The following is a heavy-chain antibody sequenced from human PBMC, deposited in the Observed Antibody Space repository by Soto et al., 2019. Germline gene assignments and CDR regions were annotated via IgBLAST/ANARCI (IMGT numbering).Heavy chain of an antibody. CDR1: GYTFTSYD. D-gene: IGHD5-12*01. V-gene: IGHV1-8*01. Sequence: ASVKVSCKASGYTFTSYDINWVRQATGQGLERMGWMNPNSGNTGYAQKFQGRVTMTRNTSISTAYMELSSLGSEDTAVYYCARGVVATVRTADWFDPWGEGTLVTVSS. CDR3: ARGVVATVRTADWFDP. J-gene: IGHJ5*02. CDR2: MNPNSGNT.